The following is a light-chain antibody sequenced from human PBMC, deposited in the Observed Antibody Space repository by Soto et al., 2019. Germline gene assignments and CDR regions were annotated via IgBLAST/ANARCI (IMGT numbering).Light chain of an antibody. V-gene: IGKV1-5*03. CDR3: QQYKSYWT. Sequence: DIQMTQSPSTLSASVGDRVTITCRASHSISSWLAWYQQKPGKAPKHLIYKASSLESGVPSRFSGSGSGTEFTLTISSLQSDDFATYYCQQYKSYWTFGQGTKVEIK. J-gene: IGKJ1*01. CDR2: KAS. CDR1: HSISSW.